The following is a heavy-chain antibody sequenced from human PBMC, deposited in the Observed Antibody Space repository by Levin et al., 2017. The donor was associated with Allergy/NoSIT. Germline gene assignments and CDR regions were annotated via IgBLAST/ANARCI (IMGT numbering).Heavy chain of an antibody. CDR1: GGSIIGYY. V-gene: IGHV4-59*01. CDR3: AGRATTVAGFYF. Sequence: SQTLSLTCTVSGGSIIGYYWNWIRQTPGKGLEWLGYAYYTGRSSYNPSLKSRATISLDTSKGQFSLTLTSLSAADTAVYFCAGRATTVAGFYFWGPGTLVTVSS. J-gene: IGHJ4*02. CDR2: AYYTGRS. D-gene: IGHD2-15*01.